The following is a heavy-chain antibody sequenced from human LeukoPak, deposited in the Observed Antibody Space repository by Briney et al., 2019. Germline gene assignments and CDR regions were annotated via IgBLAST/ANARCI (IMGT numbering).Heavy chain of an antibody. Sequence: SETLSLTCTVSGGSYSSSGYYWVWIRQPPVKGLEWIGSIYHSGSTSYNPSLKSRVTISVDTSNNQFSLKLSSVTAADTAVYYCARLGYTNSWPFDYWGQGTLVTVSS. CDR1: GGSYSSSGYY. D-gene: IGHD6-13*01. J-gene: IGHJ4*02. CDR3: ARLGYTNSWPFDY. V-gene: IGHV4-39*07. CDR2: IYHSGST.